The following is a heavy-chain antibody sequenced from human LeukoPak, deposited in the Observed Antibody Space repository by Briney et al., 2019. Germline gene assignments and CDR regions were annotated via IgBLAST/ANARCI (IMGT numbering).Heavy chain of an antibody. CDR3: VRDRDYYVFDL. Sequence: PGGSLRLCCAASGFIFTHYWMTWVRQAPGKGLEWVANIMKDGGDKQYVYSVKGRFTTSRDNAKNSVYLQMDGLRAEDTAVYYCVRDRDYYVFDLWGQGTLVTVSS. J-gene: IGHJ4*02. D-gene: IGHD3-10*02. CDR2: IMKDGGDK. V-gene: IGHV3-7*01. CDR1: GFIFTHYW.